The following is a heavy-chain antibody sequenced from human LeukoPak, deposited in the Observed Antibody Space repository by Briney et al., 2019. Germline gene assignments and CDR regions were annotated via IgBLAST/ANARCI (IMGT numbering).Heavy chain of an antibody. CDR1: GFTFISYW. CDR3: ARTDSSWYLGAFDI. J-gene: IGHJ3*02. V-gene: IGHV3-7*04. CDR2: INQDGSEK. Sequence: GGSLRLSCAASGFTFISYWMTWVRQAPGKGLEWAANINQDGSEKYYVDSVKGRFTVSRDNAKNSLYLQMNSLRPEDTSVYYCARTDSSWYLGAFDIWGQGTMVTVSS. D-gene: IGHD6-13*01.